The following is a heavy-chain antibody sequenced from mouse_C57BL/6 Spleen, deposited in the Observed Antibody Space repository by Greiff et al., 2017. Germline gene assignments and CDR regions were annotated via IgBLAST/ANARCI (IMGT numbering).Heavy chain of an antibody. Sequence: QVQLQQPGAELVKPGASVKLSCKASGYTFTSYWMQWVKQRPGQGLAWIGEIDPSDSYPNYNQQFQGKATLTVDTSSSTAYMQLSSLTSENSAVYYGAREVRTGTDWYFDVWGTGTTVTVSS. CDR3: AREVRTGTDWYFDV. D-gene: IGHD4-1*01. J-gene: IGHJ1*03. CDR2: IDPSDSYP. V-gene: IGHV1-50*01. CDR1: GYTFTSYW.